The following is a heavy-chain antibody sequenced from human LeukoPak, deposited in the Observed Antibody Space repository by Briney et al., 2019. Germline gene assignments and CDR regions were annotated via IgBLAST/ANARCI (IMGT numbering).Heavy chain of an antibody. CDR2: ISTYNGNT. CDR3: AGTHYYYYYYMDV. J-gene: IGHJ6*03. CDR1: GYTFTSHG. Sequence: ASVKVSCKASGYTFTSHGISWVRQAPGQGLEWMGWISTYNGNTNYAQKLQGRVSMTTDTSTSTAYMDLRSLRSDDTAVYYCAGTHYYYYYYMDVWGKGTTVTISS. V-gene: IGHV1-18*01.